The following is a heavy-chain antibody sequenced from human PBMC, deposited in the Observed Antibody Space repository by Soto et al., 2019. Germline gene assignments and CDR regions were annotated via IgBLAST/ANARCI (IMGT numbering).Heavy chain of an antibody. CDR3: AKDLWSDLNIEMTGYQTTTYYFDY. V-gene: IGHV3-23*01. Sequence: PGGSLRLSCAASGFTFSDYAMSWVRQAPGKGLEWVSAISGSGGSTYYADNVKGRFTISRDNSKNTLYLQINSLRAEDTAVYYCAKDLWSDLNIEMTGYQTTTYYFDYWGQGTLVTVSS. D-gene: IGHD3-9*01. CDR2: ISGSGGST. CDR1: GFTFSDYA. J-gene: IGHJ4*02.